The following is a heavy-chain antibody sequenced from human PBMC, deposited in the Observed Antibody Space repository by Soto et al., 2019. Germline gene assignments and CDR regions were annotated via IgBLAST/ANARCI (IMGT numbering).Heavy chain of an antibody. V-gene: IGHV1-2*02. J-gene: IGHJ6*02. CDR1: GYTFTGYY. CDR3: SSPRELSYSYFNFFTLDV. Sequence: GASVKVSCKPSGYTFTGYYVHWVRQAPGHGLEWPGWIHLNSGGTNYAQSCQGMVTMTRDMSVSTVSMEMTGLGSDDTAVYYCSSPRELSYSYFNFFTLDVWGQGTTVTVSS. D-gene: IGHD2-21*01. CDR2: IHLNSGGT.